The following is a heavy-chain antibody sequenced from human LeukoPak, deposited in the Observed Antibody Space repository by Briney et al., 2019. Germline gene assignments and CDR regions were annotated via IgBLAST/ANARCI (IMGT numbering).Heavy chain of an antibody. J-gene: IGHJ3*02. CDR2: IIPILGTA. CDR3: ARFYYDQGDAFDI. CDR1: GGTFSSYT. Sequence: SVKVSCKASGGTFSSYTISWVRQAPGQGLEWMGRIIPILGTANYAQKFQGRVTITADKSTSTAYMELSSLRSEDTAVYYCARFYYDQGDAFDIWGQGTMVTVSS. D-gene: IGHD3-22*01. V-gene: IGHV1-69*08.